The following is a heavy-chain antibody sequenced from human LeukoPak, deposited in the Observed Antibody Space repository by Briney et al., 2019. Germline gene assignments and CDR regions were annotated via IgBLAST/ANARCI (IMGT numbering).Heavy chain of an antibody. J-gene: IGHJ3*02. Sequence: SETLSLTCTVSGGSISSGDYYWSWIRQPPGKGLEWIGYIYYSGSTYYNPSLKSRVTISVDTSKNQLSLKLSSVTAADTAVYYCARGSSGWYGAFDIWGQGTMVTVSS. V-gene: IGHV4-30-4*02. CDR3: ARGSSGWYGAFDI. CDR2: IYYSGST. D-gene: IGHD6-19*01. CDR1: GGSISSGDYY.